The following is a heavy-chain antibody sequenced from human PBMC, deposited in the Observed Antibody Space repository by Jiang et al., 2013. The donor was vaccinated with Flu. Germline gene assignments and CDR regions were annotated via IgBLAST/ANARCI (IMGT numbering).Heavy chain of an antibody. Sequence: GGGVVQPGRSLRLSCAASGFSFSTYAMHWVRQAPGKGLEWVAVISYDGSNKYYADSVKGRFTISRDNSKNTLYLQMNSLRAEDTAVYYCARDPSYYYDTSAFDPWGQGTLVTVSS. CDR1: GFSFSTYA. CDR2: ISYDGSNK. D-gene: IGHD3-22*01. V-gene: IGHV3-30-3*01. CDR3: ARDPSYYYDTSAFDP. J-gene: IGHJ5*02.